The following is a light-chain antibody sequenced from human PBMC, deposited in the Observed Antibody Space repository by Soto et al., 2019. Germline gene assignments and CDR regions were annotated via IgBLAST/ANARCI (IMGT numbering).Light chain of an antibody. J-gene: IGLJ2*01. CDR1: TSDIGTNY. CDR2: NNN. CDR3: VTWDTSLIGGGVV. Sequence: QSVLTQPASVSAAPGQEVTISCSGSTSDIGTNYVSWYQQLPGTVPKLLIFNNNNRPSGIPDRFSASKAGTSATLDITGLQTGDEADYYCVTWDTSLIGGGVVFGGGTKLPVL. V-gene: IGLV1-51*01.